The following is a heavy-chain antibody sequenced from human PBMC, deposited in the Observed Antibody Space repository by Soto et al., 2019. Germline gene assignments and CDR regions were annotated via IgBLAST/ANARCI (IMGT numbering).Heavy chain of an antibody. D-gene: IGHD6-6*01. V-gene: IGHV1-69*13. CDR1: GGTFSSYA. CDR2: IIPIFGTA. Sequence: SVKVSCKASGGTFSSYAISWVRQAPGQGLEWMGGIIPIFGTANYAQKFQGRVTITADESTSTAYMELSSLRSEDTAVYYCARCIAALRGAAFDIWGQGTTVTVSS. J-gene: IGHJ3*02. CDR3: ARCIAALRGAAFDI.